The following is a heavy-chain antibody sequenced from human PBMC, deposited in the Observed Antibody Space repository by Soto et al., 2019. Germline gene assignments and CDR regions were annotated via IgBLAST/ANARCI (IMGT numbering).Heavy chain of an antibody. D-gene: IGHD3-9*01. CDR1: GFTFSRYW. Sequence: GGSLRLSCVASGFTFSRYWMSWVRQAPGKGLEWVANIKQDGSEKNYVDSVKGRFTISRDNAKNSLYLQMNSLRAEDTAVYYCARDEGYDILTGYYSPQRFDYWGHGTLVTVSS. J-gene: IGHJ4*01. CDR2: IKQDGSEK. CDR3: ARDEGYDILTGYYSPQRFDY. V-gene: IGHV3-7*01.